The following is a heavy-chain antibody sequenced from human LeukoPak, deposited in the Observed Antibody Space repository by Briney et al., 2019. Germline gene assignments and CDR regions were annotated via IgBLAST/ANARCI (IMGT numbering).Heavy chain of an antibody. CDR2: ISGSGGST. J-gene: IGHJ4*02. CDR3: AKEDYYDSSGGFDY. V-gene: IGHV3-23*01. D-gene: IGHD3-22*01. CDR1: GFTVINNY. Sequence: GGSLRLSCVVSGFTVINNYMSWVRQAPGKGLEWVSAISGSGGSTYYADSVKGRFTISRDNSKNTLYLQMNSLRAEDTAVYYCAKEDYYDSSGGFDYWGQGTLVTVSS.